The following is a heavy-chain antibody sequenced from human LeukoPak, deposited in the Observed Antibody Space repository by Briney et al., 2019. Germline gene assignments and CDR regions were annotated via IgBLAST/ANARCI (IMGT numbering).Heavy chain of an antibody. CDR1: GYTFTSYF. CDR2: IIPIFGTA. D-gene: IGHD3-22*01. Sequence: ASVKVSCKASGYTFTSYFIHWVRQAPGQGLEWMGGIIPIFGTANYAQKFQGRVTITADESTSTAYMELSSLRSEDTAVYYCARPYYYDSSGYYYYFDYWGQGTLVTVSS. CDR3: ARPYYYDSSGYYYYFDY. J-gene: IGHJ4*02. V-gene: IGHV1-69*13.